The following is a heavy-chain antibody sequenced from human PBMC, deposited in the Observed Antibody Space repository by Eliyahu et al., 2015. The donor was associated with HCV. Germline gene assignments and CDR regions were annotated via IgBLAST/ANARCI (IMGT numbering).Heavy chain of an antibody. CDR2: IYYSGTT. V-gene: IGHV4-39*01. CDR3: ARHRNPRGYDIFVLNWLDP. Sequence: QLQLQESGPGLVKPSEALSLTCTVSGGSISSSRYYWGWIRQPPGKGLEWIGSIYYSGTTYSNPSPKSRVTISVDTSKNQFSLKMTSVTAADTAVYYCARHRNPRGYDIFVLNWLDPWGQGTLVSVSA. J-gene: IGHJ5*02. D-gene: IGHD3-9*01. CDR1: GGSISSSRYY.